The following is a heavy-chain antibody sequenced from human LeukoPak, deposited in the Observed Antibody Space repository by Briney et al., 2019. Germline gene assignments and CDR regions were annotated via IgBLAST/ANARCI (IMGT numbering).Heavy chain of an antibody. Sequence: AASVKVSCKTSGYNFTNYYMHWVRQAPGHGLEWMGIMNPSGDTTTYAEKFQGRVTMTRDTSTSTVYMELSSLRSEDTAVYYCARGGALRYFEWFSAYWGQGTLVTVPS. CDR3: ARGGALRYFEWFSAY. CDR2: MNPSGDTT. D-gene: IGHD3-9*01. CDR1: GYNFTNYY. J-gene: IGHJ4*02. V-gene: IGHV1-46*01.